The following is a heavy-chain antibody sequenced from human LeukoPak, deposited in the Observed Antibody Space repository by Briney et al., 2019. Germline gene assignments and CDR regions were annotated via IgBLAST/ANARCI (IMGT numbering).Heavy chain of an antibody. CDR3: AKGGNYAPLDY. CDR2: ISTSGGGT. CDR1: GLTFTDSA. D-gene: IGHD1-7*01. Sequence: PGGSLRLSCAASGLTFTDSAMTWVRQAPGKGLEWVSAISTSGGGTIYTDSVKDRFTISRDNSKNTLYLQMHSLRAEDTAIYYCAKGGNYAPLDYWGQGALVTVSS. V-gene: IGHV3-23*01. J-gene: IGHJ4*02.